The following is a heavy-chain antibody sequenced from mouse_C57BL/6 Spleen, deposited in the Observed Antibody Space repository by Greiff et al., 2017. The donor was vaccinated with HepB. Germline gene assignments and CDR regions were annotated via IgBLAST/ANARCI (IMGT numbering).Heavy chain of an antibody. V-gene: IGHV1-64*01. CDR3: ARWGTTVVAEVFDY. J-gene: IGHJ2*01. CDR2: IHPNSGST. Sequence: QGQPQQPGAEAGKPGASGKLSCKGSGYNFTSYRVHWVEERPGQGLEWVGMIHPNSGSTNYNEKFKSKATLTVDKSSSTAYMQLSSLTSEDSAVYYCARWGTTVVAEVFDYWGQGTTLTVSS. D-gene: IGHD1-1*01. CDR1: GYNFTSYR.